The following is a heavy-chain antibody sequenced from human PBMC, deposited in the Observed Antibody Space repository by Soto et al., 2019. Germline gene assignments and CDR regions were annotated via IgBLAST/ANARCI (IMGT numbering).Heavy chain of an antibody. J-gene: IGHJ4*02. CDR2: INHSGST. CDR3: ARVVPAAWTDY. D-gene: IGHD2-2*01. V-gene: IGHV4-34*01. Sequence: QVQLQQWGAGLLKPSETLSLTCAVYGGSFSGYYWSWIRQPPGKGLEWIGEINHSGSTNYNPSLKRRVTISVDTSKNQFSLKLSSVTAADTAVYYCARVVPAAWTDYWGQGTLVTVSS. CDR1: GGSFSGYY.